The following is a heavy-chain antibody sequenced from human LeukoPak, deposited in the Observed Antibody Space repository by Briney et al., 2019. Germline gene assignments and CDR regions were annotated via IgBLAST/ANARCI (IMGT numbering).Heavy chain of an antibody. CDR1: GGSISSSSYY. D-gene: IGHD2-2*01. Sequence: SETLSLTCTVSGGSISSSSYYWGWIRQPPGKGLEWIGEINHSDSTNYNPSLKSRITISVDTSKNQFSLKLSSVTAADTAVYYCARGPRRYCSSTSCTYYFDYWGQGTLVTVSS. V-gene: IGHV4-39*07. CDR2: INHSDST. J-gene: IGHJ4*02. CDR3: ARGPRRYCSSTSCTYYFDY.